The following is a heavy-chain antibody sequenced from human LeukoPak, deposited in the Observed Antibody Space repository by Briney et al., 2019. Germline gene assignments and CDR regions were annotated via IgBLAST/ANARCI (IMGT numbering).Heavy chain of an antibody. CDR3: AREFGGSASGAGY. Sequence: GGSLRLSCAASGFTFGSYWMSWVRQAPGKGLEWVSSMSVSSGLIYYADSVKGRFTVSRDNAKNSLYLQMNSLRAEDTAVYYCAREFGGSASGAGYWGQGTLVTVSS. D-gene: IGHD3-10*01. V-gene: IGHV3-21*01. CDR1: GFTFGSYW. J-gene: IGHJ4*02. CDR2: MSVSSGLI.